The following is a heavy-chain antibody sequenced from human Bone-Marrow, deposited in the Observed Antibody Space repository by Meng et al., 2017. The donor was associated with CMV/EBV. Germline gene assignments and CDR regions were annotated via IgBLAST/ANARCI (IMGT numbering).Heavy chain of an antibody. CDR1: GDSVSSNSAA. CDR2: TYYRSKWYN. CDR3: ASESVGPTGTTSPLDY. Sequence: SETLSLTCAISGDSVSSNSAAWNWIRQSPSRGLEWLGRTYYRSKWYNDYAVSVKSRITINPDTSKNQFSLQLNSVTPEDTAVYYCASESVGPTGTTSPLDYWGQGTLVTVS. J-gene: IGHJ4*02. V-gene: IGHV6-1*01. D-gene: IGHD1-1*01.